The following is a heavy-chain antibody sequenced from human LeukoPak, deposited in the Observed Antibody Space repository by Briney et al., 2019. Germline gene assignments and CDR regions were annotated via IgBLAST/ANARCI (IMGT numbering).Heavy chain of an antibody. CDR3: ARAKGGCSSTSCRLYYYYYYMDV. J-gene: IGHJ6*03. Sequence: ASVKVSCKASGGTFSSYAISWVRQAPGQGLEWMGVINPSFGTASYAQKFQGRVTITADASTSTAYMELSSLRSEDTVVYYCARAKGGCSSTSCRLYYYYYYMDVWGKGTTVTVSS. V-gene: IGHV1-69*13. CDR1: GGTFSSYA. CDR2: INPSFGTA. D-gene: IGHD2-2*01.